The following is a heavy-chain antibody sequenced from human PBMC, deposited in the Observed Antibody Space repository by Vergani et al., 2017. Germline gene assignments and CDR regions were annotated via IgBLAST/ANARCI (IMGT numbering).Heavy chain of an antibody. D-gene: IGHD3-10*01. CDR3: ASLYGSGSYRYYYGMDV. J-gene: IGHJ6*02. CDR2: IIPIFGTA. V-gene: IGHV1-69*12. Sequence: QVQLVQSGAEVKKPGSSVKVSCKAPGGTFSSYAISWVRQAPGQGLEWMGGIIPIFGTANYAQQFQGRVTITADESTSTAYMGLSSLRSEDTAVYYCASLYGSGSYRYYYGMDVWGRGTTVTVSS. CDR1: GGTFSSYA.